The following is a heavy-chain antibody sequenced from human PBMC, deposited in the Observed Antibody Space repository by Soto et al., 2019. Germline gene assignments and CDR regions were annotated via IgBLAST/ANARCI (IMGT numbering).Heavy chain of an antibody. CDR3: AKYTAMVTIQYYYYGMDV. D-gene: IGHD5-18*01. Sequence: EVPLLESGGGLVQPGGSLRLSCAASGFTFSSYAMSWVRQAPGKGLEWVSAISGSGGSTYYADSVKGRFTISRDNSKNTLYLQMNSLRAEDTAVYYCAKYTAMVTIQYYYYGMDVWGQGTTVTVSS. CDR2: ISGSGGST. J-gene: IGHJ6*02. CDR1: GFTFSSYA. V-gene: IGHV3-23*01.